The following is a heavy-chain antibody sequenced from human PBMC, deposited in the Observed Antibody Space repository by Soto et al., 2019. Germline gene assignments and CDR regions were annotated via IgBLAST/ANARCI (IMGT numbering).Heavy chain of an antibody. J-gene: IGHJ6*02. D-gene: IGHD5-18*01. Sequence: EVQLVESGGGLVKPGGSLRLSCAASGFTFSNAWISWVRQAPGKGLEWVGRIKSKTDGGTTDYAAPVKGRFTISRDDSKNTLYLQMNSLKTEDTAVYYCTTAVDTAMVVYYGMDVWGQGTTVTVSS. CDR1: GFTFSNAW. CDR2: IKSKTDGGTT. V-gene: IGHV3-15*01. CDR3: TTAVDTAMVVYYGMDV.